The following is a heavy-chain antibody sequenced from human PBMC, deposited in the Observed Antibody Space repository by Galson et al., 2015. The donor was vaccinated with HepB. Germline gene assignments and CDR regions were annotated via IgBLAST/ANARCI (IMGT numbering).Heavy chain of an antibody. J-gene: IGHJ4*02. CDR2: IKSDGETA. Sequence: SLRLSCTASGFTFSNYWMHWVRQAPGKGLVWVSRIKSDGETADYADSVKGRFTISRDNAKNTLSSQMESLRAEDTALYYCVRTITPAPIPLFDCWGQGTLVTVS. V-gene: IGHV3-74*01. D-gene: IGHD3-10*01. CDR3: VRTITPAPIPLFDC. CDR1: GFTFSNYW.